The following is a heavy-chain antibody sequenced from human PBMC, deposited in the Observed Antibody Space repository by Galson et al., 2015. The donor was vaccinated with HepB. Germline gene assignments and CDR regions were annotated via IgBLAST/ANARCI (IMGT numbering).Heavy chain of an antibody. CDR3: ARGGYYYYYYMDV. J-gene: IGHJ6*03. CDR1: GFTFSSYA. Sequence: SLRLSCAASGFTFSSYAMHWVRQAPGKGLEWVAIISYDGSNKYYADSVKGRFTISRDSSSNTLYLQINSLRTEDTAVYYCARGGYYYYYYMDVWGKGTTVTVSS. V-gene: IGHV3-30-3*01. CDR2: ISYDGSNK.